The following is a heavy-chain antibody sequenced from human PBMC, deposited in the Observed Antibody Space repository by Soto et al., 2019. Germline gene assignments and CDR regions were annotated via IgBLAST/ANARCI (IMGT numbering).Heavy chain of an antibody. CDR1: GGSISSGGYY. J-gene: IGHJ4*02. D-gene: IGHD3-10*01. Sequence: QVQLQESGPGLVKPSQTLSLTCTVSGGSISSGGYYWSWIRQHPGKGLEWIGYIYYSGSTYYNPSLKIRVTLSRDTSKNQCSLKLTSVTAPDTAVYYCARGVTMVRGVIHTPYFDYWGQGTLVTVSS. V-gene: IGHV4-31*03. CDR3: ARGVTMVRGVIHTPYFDY. CDR2: IYYSGST.